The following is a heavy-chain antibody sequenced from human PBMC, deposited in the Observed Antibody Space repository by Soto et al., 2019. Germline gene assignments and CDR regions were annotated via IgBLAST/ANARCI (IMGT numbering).Heavy chain of an antibody. D-gene: IGHD5-18*01. CDR2: INPSGGST. CDR1: GYSFTKSY. J-gene: IGHJ4*02. CDR3: ARDGRGRGYSYGLGDYFDY. V-gene: IGHV1-46*01. Sequence: ASVTVSCNSSGYSFTKSYIHCVRPAPVQVLEWMGIINPSGGSTSYAQKFQGRVTMTRDTSTSTVYMELSSLRSEDTAVYYCARDGRGRGYSYGLGDYFDYWGQGTLVTFSS.